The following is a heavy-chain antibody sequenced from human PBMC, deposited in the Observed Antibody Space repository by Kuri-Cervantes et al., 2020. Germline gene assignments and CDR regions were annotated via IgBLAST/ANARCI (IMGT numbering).Heavy chain of an antibody. Sequence: GESLKISCAASGFTFSSYAMHWVRQAPGKGLEWVAVISYDGSNKYYADSVKGRFTISRDNSKNTLYLQMNSLRVEDTAVYYCATLRGFTDYGDFYWYFDLWGRGTLVTVSS. CDR1: GFTFSSYA. J-gene: IGHJ2*01. CDR2: ISYDGSNK. D-gene: IGHD4-17*01. V-gene: IGHV3-30-3*01. CDR3: ATLRGFTDYGDFYWYFDL.